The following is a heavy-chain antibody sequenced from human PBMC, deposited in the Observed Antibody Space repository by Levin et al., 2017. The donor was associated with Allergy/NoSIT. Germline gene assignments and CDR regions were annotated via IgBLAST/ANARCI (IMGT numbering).Heavy chain of an antibody. J-gene: IGHJ4*02. CDR1: GFTLGDYA. D-gene: IGHD3-16*01. CDR2: IRSKAYGGTT. CDR3: ARNFNWVDF. Sequence: SCTVAGFTLGDYAVSWLRQAPGKGLEWVGCIRSKAYGGTTEYAASGKGRFTITREDSKSIAELKMNSLNTEDTAVYYCARNFNWVDFWGQGSLVPVSS. V-gene: IGHV3-49*03.